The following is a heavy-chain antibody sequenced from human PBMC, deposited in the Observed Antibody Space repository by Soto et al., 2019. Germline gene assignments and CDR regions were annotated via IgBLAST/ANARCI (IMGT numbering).Heavy chain of an antibody. Sequence: GGSLRLSCEVSGFTFSIYSMSGVRQSPGKGLEWVAKIPQDGVDGHYADSVKGRFIISRDNGKNSLHLQLNNLRAEDTAVYYCARDHLILPAHDFFYGSDVWGRGATVTVSS. CDR3: ARDHLILPAHDFFYGSDV. D-gene: IGHD2-21*02. CDR1: GFTFSIYS. CDR2: IPQDGVDG. V-gene: IGHV3-7*03. J-gene: IGHJ6*02.